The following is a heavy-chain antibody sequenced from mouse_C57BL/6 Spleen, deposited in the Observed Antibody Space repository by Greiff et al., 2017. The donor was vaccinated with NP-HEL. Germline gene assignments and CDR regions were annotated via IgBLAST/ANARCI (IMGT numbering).Heavy chain of an antibody. CDR2: IYPRSGNT. V-gene: IGHV1-81*01. J-gene: IGHJ1*03. CDR3: ARGKAITTVVGNWYFDV. Sequence: VKLVESGAELARPGASVKLSCKASGYTFTSYGISWVKQRTGQGLEWIGEIYPRSGNTYYNEKFKGKATLTADKSSSTAYMELRSLTSEDSAVYFCARGKAITTVVGNWYFDVWGTGTTVTVSS. D-gene: IGHD1-1*01. CDR1: GYTFTSYG.